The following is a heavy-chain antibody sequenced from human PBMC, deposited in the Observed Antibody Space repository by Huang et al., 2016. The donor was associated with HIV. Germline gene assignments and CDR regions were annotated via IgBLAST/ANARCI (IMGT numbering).Heavy chain of an antibody. CDR2: IRSDGSNE. D-gene: IGHD5-12*01. CDR1: GFIFDNFG. J-gene: IGHJ6*03. Sequence: QVQLVESGGGVVQPGGSLRLSCGASGFIFDNFGMHWVRQGPGKGLGWVALIRSDGSNEYNGESVKGRFSISRDNFENMVYLQMNSLGDGDTAIYYCARAVDGFNSKGFYMDVWGKGTAVIVSS. V-gene: IGHV3-30*02. CDR3: ARAVDGFNSKGFYMDV.